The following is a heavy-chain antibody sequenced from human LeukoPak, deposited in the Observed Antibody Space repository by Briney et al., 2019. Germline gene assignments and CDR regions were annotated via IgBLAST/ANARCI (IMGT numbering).Heavy chain of an antibody. Sequence: SETLSLTCTVSGGSIISSDYHWGWVRQPPGKGLERIGEINHSGSTNYNPSLKSRVTISVDTSKNQFSLKLSSVTAADTAVYYCARGSSSWYYYYGMDVWGQGTTVTVSS. J-gene: IGHJ6*02. CDR1: GGSIISSDYH. CDR2: INHSGST. CDR3: ARGSSSWYYYYGMDV. D-gene: IGHD6-13*01. V-gene: IGHV4-39*07.